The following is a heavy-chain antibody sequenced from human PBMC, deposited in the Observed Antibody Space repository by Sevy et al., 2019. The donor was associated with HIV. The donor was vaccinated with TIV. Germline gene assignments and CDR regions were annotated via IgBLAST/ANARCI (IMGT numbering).Heavy chain of an antibody. V-gene: IGHV3-21*05. CDR2: ISTGTDHI. Sequence: GGSLRLSCTASGYTFPAFSFNWVRQAPGKGLEWLSCISTGTDHIYYADSAKGRFTISRDDAKNSVYLEMKSLRDQDTALYYCVRRGLDAYYVYFDLWGQGTLVTVSS. CDR1: GYTFPAFS. J-gene: IGHJ4*02. CDR3: VRRGLDAYYVYFDL. D-gene: IGHD3-10*02.